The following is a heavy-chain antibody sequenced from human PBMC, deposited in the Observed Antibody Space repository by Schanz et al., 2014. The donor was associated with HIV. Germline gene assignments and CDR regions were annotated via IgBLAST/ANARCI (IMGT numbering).Heavy chain of an antibody. D-gene: IGHD3-16*02. Sequence: QVRLVQSGAEVKKPGASVKVSCKASGYTFTSYGINWVRQAPGQGLEWMGWINPISGGTNYAEKFQGRVTMTRDTSINTAYVELTSLRPEDTAVYYCARRRGWGSYRYFPYGLDVWGQGTTVTVSS. CDR3: ARRRGWGSYRYFPYGLDV. J-gene: IGHJ6*02. CDR2: INPISGGT. CDR1: GYTFTSYG. V-gene: IGHV1-2*02.